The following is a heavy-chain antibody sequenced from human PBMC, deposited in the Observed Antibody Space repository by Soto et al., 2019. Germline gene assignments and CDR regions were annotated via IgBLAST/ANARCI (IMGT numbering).Heavy chain of an antibody. Sequence: PGGSLRLSCAASGFTSSSYGMHWVRQAPGKGLEWVAVISYDGSNKYYADSVKGRFTISRDNSKNTLYLQMNSLRAEDTAVYYCAPTLYGGNSGVDYWVQGTLVTVSS. CDR1: GFTSSSYG. V-gene: IGHV3-30*03. J-gene: IGHJ4*02. CDR2: ISYDGSNK. D-gene: IGHD2-21*02. CDR3: APTLYGGNSGVDY.